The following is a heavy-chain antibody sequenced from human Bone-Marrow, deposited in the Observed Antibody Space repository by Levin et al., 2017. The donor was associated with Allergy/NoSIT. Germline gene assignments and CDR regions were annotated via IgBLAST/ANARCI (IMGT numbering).Heavy chain of an antibody. CDR3: SRRAYFYDSSGDWANAFDV. Sequence: TSETLSLTCTVSGGSIDSQNWWTWVRQAPGKGMEWIGEIFHTGSSDYDSSLKSRVTMSVDKSRNQFSLHLSSVTAADTATYYCSRRAYFYDSSGDWANAFDVWGHGTMVTVSS. CDR2: IFHTGSS. D-gene: IGHD3-22*01. J-gene: IGHJ3*01. CDR1: GGSIDSQNW. V-gene: IGHV4/OR15-8*01.